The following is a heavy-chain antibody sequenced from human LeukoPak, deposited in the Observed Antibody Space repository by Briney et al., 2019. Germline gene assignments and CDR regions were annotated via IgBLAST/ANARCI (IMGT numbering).Heavy chain of an antibody. V-gene: IGHV3-21*01. CDR2: ISSSSSYI. Sequence: GGSLRLSCAASGFTFSGYSMNWVRQAPGKGLEWVSSISSSSSYIYYADSVKGRFTISRDNAKNSLYLRMNSLRAEDTAVYYCARSVVPAACFDYWGQGTLVTVSS. D-gene: IGHD2-2*01. CDR3: ARSVVPAACFDY. CDR1: GFTFSGYS. J-gene: IGHJ4*02.